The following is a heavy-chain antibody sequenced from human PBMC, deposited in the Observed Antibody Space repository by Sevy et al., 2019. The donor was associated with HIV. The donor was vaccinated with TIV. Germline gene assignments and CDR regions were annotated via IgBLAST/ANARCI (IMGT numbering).Heavy chain of an antibody. J-gene: IGHJ4*02. CDR2: ISGSGGTT. D-gene: IGHD5-12*01. CDR3: AKRYSGNNPFDF. V-gene: IGHV3-23*01. CDR1: GFTFSSYA. Sequence: GGSLRLSCAASGFTFSSYAMTWVRQAPGKGLEWVSIISGSGGTTYYADSVKGRFVISRDNSKNTLYLQMNSLRAEDTAVYYCAKRYSGNNPFDFWGQGTLVTVSS.